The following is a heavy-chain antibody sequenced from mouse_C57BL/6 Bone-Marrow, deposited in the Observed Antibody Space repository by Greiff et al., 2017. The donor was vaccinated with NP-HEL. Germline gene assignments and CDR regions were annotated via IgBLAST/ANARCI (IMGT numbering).Heavy chain of an antibody. CDR3: ARRGFYYFFAY. J-gene: IGHJ3*01. V-gene: IGHV5-4*03. CDR2: ISDGGSYT. D-gene: IGHD2-1*01. Sequence: EVKLMESGGGLVKPGGSLKLSCAASGFTFSSYAMSWVRQTPEKRLAWVATISDGGSYTYYPDNVKGRFTISRDNAKNNLYLQMSHLKSEDTAMYYCARRGFYYFFAYWGQGTLVTVSA. CDR1: GFTFSSYA.